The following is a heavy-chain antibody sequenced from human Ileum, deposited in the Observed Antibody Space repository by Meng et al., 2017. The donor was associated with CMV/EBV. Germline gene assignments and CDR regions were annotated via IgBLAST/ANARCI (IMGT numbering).Heavy chain of an antibody. CDR1: GFTFSNYV. CDR3: ARTYGSFTEDAFDI. CDR2: IRISSSFR. V-gene: IGHV3-21*01. J-gene: IGHJ3*02. D-gene: IGHD3-10*01. Sequence: GESLKISCSASGFTFSNYVINWVRQAPGNGLEWVSSIRISSSFRYYADSMKGRFTISRDDAKHSLFLRMNSLRAEVTAVYYCARTYGSFTEDAFDIWGQGTMVTVSS.